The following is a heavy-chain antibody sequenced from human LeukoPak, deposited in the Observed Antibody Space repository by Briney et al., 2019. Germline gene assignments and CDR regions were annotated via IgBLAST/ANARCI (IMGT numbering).Heavy chain of an antibody. J-gene: IGHJ3*02. CDR1: GGSISSYY. Sequence: PSETLSLTCTVSGGSISSYYWSWIRQPPGKGLEWIGYIYYSGSTNYNPSLKSRVTISVDTSKNQFSLKLSSVTAADTAVYYCARDRPAVQAADYDFWSGYYRDAFDIWGQGTMVTVSS. CDR3: ARDRPAVQAADYDFWSGYYRDAFDI. V-gene: IGHV4-59*01. D-gene: IGHD3-3*01. CDR2: IYYSGST.